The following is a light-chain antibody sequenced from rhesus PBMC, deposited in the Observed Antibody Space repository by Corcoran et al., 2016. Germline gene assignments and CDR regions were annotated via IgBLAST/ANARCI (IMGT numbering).Light chain of an antibody. CDR3: QETSNLSLT. J-gene: IGKJ4*01. CDR1: QSVSSY. CDR2: GAS. Sequence: EIVMTQSPATLSLSPGERATLSCRASQSVSSYLAWYQQQPGQAPRLLIYGASSRANGIPDRFSGRWSGTDFTLTISSLEPSDFAVYYWQETSNLSLTFGGGTKVELK. V-gene: IGKV3-31*02.